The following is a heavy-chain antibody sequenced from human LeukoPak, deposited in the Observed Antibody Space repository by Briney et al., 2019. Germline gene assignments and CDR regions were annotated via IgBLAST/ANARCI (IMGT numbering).Heavy chain of an antibody. V-gene: IGHV4-4*07. CDR2: IYTSGST. CDR1: GGSISSYY. D-gene: IGHD1-14*01. CDR3: ARDNPTLYGDAFDI. J-gene: IGHJ3*02. Sequence: SETLSLTCTVSGGSISSYYWGWIRQPAGKGLEWIGRIYTSGSTNYNPSLKSRVTMSVDTSKNQFSLKLSSVTAADTAVYYCARDNPTLYGDAFDIWGQGTMVTVSS.